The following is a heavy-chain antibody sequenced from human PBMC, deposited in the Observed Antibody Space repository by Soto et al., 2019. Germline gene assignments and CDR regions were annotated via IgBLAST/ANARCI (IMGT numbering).Heavy chain of an antibody. CDR2: IYHSGST. J-gene: IGHJ4*02. V-gene: IGHV4-30-2*01. CDR3: ASRRYDSSGYYYGAYLDY. D-gene: IGHD3-22*01. CDR1: GGSISSGGYS. Sequence: QLQLQESGSGLVKPSQTLSLTCAVSGGSISSGGYSWSWIRQPPGKGLEWIGYIYHSGSTYYNPSLKRRVTISVDRSKSQFSLKLSSVTAEATAVYYGASRRYDSSGYYYGAYLDYWGQGPLVTVSS.